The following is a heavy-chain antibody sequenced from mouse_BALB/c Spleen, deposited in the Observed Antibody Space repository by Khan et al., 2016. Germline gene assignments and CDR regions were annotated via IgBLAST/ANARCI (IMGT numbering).Heavy chain of an antibody. V-gene: IGHV2-2*02. CDR1: GFSLTNYG. CDR3: ARNLHWSCDY. Sequence: QFQLVQSGPGLVQPSQSLSITCTVSGFSLTNYGVHWIRQSPGKGLEWLGVIWSDGNTDYSEAFISRLSISKDNSKSHVFFKMNSRQPNDTSIYYCARNLHWSCDYWGQGTTLTVSS. D-gene: IGHD4-1*01. CDR2: IWSDGNT. J-gene: IGHJ2*01.